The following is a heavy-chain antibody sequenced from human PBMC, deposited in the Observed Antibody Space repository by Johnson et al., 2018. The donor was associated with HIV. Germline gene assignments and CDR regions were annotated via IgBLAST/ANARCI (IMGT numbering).Heavy chain of an antibody. Sequence: VQLVESGGGLVKPGGSQRLSCAASGFIFSDYYMTWIRQAPGKGLEWVSYISTSDGTIYSADTVKGRFSISRDNAKNSLYLQMNSLRAEDTAVYYCARSRDCSGGSCPDAFDIWGQGTMVTVSS. J-gene: IGHJ3*02. CDR2: ISTSDGTI. CDR1: GFIFSDYY. D-gene: IGHD2-15*01. CDR3: ARSRDCSGGSCPDAFDI. V-gene: IGHV3-11*04.